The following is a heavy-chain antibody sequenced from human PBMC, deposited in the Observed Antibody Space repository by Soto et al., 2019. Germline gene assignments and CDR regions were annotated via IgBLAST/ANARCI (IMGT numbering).Heavy chain of an antibody. V-gene: IGHV4-30-2*01. J-gene: IGHJ6*02. CDR2: IYHSGST. D-gene: IGHD2-15*01. CDR1: GGSISSGGYS. CDR3: ASGYCSGGSCLHYYYYGMDV. Sequence: QLQLQESGSGLVKPSQTLSLTCAVSGGSISSGGYSWSWIRQPPGKGLEWIGYIYHSGSTYYNPSLKSRVSLSVGRSKNQFSLKLSSVTAADTAVYYCASGYCSGGSCLHYYYYGMDVWGQGTTVTVSS.